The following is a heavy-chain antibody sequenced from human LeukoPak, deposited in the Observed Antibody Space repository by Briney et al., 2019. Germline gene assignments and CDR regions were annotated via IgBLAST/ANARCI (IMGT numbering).Heavy chain of an antibody. V-gene: IGHV4-34*01. CDR2: INHSGST. CDR3: ARESSGVRGNWFDP. J-gene: IGHJ5*02. D-gene: IGHD3-10*01. CDR1: GGSFSGYY. Sequence: SETLSLTCAVYGGSFSGYYWSWIRQPPGKGLEWIGEINHSGSTNYNPSLKSRVTISVDTSKNQFSLKLSSVTAADTAVYYCARESSGVRGNWFDPWGQGTLVTVSS.